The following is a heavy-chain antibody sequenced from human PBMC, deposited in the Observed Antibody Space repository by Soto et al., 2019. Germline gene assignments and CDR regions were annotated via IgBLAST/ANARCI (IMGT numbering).Heavy chain of an antibody. Sequence: GASVKVSCKTSGLIFTSSAVQWVRQARGQRLEWMGRIVVGSGNTDFAQKFQKRVTLTRDMSTSTVYMELRSLRFEDTAVYYCTRGQFRDIVVVPAAKEDWFDPWGQGTLVTVSS. V-gene: IGHV1-58*01. D-gene: IGHD2-2*01. CDR3: TRGQFRDIVVVPAAKEDWFDP. CDR2: IVVGSGNT. CDR1: GLIFTSSA. J-gene: IGHJ5*02.